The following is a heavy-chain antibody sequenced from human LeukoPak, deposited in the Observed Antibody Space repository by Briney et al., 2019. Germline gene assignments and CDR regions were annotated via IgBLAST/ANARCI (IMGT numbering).Heavy chain of an antibody. CDR2: ISWNSGSI. J-gene: IGHJ6*02. CDR3: AKDKRATVTTYGMDV. CDR1: GFTFDDYA. V-gene: IGHV3-9*01. Sequence: GRSLRLSCAASGFTFDDYAMHWVRQAPGKGLEWVSGISWNSGSIGYADSVKDRFTISRDNAKNSLYLQMNSLRAEDTALYYCAKDKRATVTTYGMDVWGQGTTVTVSS. D-gene: IGHD4-17*01.